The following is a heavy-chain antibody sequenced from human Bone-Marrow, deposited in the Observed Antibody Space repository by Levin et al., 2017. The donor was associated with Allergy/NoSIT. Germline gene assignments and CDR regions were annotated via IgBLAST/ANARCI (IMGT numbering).Heavy chain of an antibody. D-gene: IGHD5-24*01. V-gene: IGHV3-23*01. J-gene: IGHJ4*02. Sequence: GGSLRLSCAASGFTFSSYAMSWVRQAPGKGLEWVSAISGSGGSTYYADSVKGRFTISRDNSKNTLYLQMNSLRAEDTAVYYCAKDPRDGYNFRPFGDDYWGQGTLVTVSS. CDR1: GFTFSSYA. CDR2: ISGSGGST. CDR3: AKDPRDGYNFRPFGDDY.